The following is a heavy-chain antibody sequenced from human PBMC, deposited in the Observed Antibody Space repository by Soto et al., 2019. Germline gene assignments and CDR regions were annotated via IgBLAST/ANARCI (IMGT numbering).Heavy chain of an antibody. CDR3: ARGSIVAAEYGMDV. D-gene: IGHD6-13*01. J-gene: IGHJ6*02. V-gene: IGHV3-33*08. CDR1: GFTFSSYG. Sequence: GGSLRLSCAASGFTFSSYGMHWVRQAPGKGLEWVAVIWHDGSKTYYADSVKGRLIISRDNSKNTLYVQINSLRAEDRGVYFCARGSIVAAEYGMDVWGHGTTVTVSS. CDR2: IWHDGSKT.